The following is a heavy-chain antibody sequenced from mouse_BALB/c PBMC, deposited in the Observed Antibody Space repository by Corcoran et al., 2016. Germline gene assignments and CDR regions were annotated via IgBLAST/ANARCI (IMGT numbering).Heavy chain of an antibody. CDR2: IDPANGNT. CDR3: ARGELVQGFAY. Sequence: EVQLQQSGAELVKPGASVKLSCTASGFNIKDTYMHWVKQRPEQGLEWIGRIDPANGNTKYDPKFQGKATITADTSSNTAYLQLSSLTSEDTAVYYCARGELVQGFAYWGQGTLVTVSA. CDR1: GFNIKDTY. V-gene: IGHV14-3*02. J-gene: IGHJ3*01. D-gene: IGHD4-1*01.